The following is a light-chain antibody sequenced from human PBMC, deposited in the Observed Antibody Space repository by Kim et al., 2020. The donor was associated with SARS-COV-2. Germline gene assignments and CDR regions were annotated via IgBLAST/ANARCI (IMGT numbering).Light chain of an antibody. CDR1: SSDVGRYNH. V-gene: IGLV2-14*03. CDR3: CSYTGSSTSLV. J-gene: IGLJ2*01. Sequence: SITISCTGTSSDVGRYNHVSWYQQHPGKAPKLMIYEVTNRPSGVSSRFSGSKSGNTASLTISGLQAEDEADYYCCSYTGSSTSLVFGGGTKLTVL. CDR2: EVT.